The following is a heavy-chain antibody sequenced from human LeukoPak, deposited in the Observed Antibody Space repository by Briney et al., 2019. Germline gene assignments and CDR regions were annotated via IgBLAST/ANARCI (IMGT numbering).Heavy chain of an antibody. J-gene: IGHJ6*03. Sequence: ASVKVSCKASGGTFSSYAISWVRQAPGQGLEWMGWISAYNGNTNYAQKLQGRVTMTTDTSTSTAYMELRRLRSDDTAVYYCARMGYSSSIYYYYYMDVWGKGTTVTVSS. CDR1: GGTFSSYA. D-gene: IGHD6-6*01. CDR3: ARMGYSSSIYYYYYMDV. V-gene: IGHV1-18*01. CDR2: ISAYNGNT.